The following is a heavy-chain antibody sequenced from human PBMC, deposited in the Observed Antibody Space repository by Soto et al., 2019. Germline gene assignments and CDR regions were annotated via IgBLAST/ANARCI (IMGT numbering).Heavy chain of an antibody. J-gene: IGHJ4*02. D-gene: IGHD6-6*01. CDR2: IKSDGSHT. Sequence: PGGSLRLSCAASEFTFSSYWMHWVRQAPGKGLVWVSRIKSDGSHTAYADSVKGRFTISRDNAKNTLYLQMNSLRAEDTAVYYCARGSHSTSGAVKAHDYWGQGAQVTVSS. CDR1: EFTFSSYW. CDR3: ARGSHSTSGAVKAHDY. V-gene: IGHV3-74*01.